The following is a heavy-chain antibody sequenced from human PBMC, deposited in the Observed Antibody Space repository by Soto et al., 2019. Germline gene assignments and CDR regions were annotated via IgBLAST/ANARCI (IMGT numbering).Heavy chain of an antibody. J-gene: IGHJ3*02. CDR1: GFTFSSYA. CDR2: LSGRGGTT. Sequence: TGGSLRLSCAASGFTFSSYAMSWVRQTPGKGLEWVSTLSGRGGTTYYADSVKGRFTISRDNSKNTLYLQMNSLRAEDTAVYYCAKDLICYDSSGYYLSPKARPLHCDAFDIWGQGTMVTVSS. CDR3: AKDLICYDSSGYYLSPKARPLHCDAFDI. V-gene: IGHV3-23*01. D-gene: IGHD3-22*01.